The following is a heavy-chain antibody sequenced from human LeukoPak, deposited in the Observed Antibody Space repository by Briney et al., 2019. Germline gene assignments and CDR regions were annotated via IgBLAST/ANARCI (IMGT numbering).Heavy chain of an antibody. V-gene: IGHV3-23*01. CDR3: AKDPYGTRYFDY. J-gene: IGHJ4*02. D-gene: IGHD2-2*01. Sequence: PGGSLRLSCAASGFTFSRNALSWVRQAPGKGLEWVSSLSGSGADTYYADSVKGRFTISRDNSKNTVYLQMNSLRAEDTAIYCCAKDPYGTRYFDYWGQGTLVTVSS. CDR1: GFTFSRNA. CDR2: LSGSGADT.